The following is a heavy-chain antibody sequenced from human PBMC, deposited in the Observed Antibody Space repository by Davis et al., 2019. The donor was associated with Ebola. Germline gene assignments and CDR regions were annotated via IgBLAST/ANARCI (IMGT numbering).Heavy chain of an antibody. J-gene: IGHJ5*02. CDR3: ARDITLRGPFDP. CDR1: GFTFSSNY. D-gene: IGHD3-10*01. Sequence: GESLKISCAASGFTFSSNYMSWVRQAPGKGLEWVSVIYSGGSTYYADSVKGRFTLSRDNSKNTLYLQMNSLRAEDTAVYYCARDITLRGPFDPWGQGTLVTVSS. V-gene: IGHV3-66*01. CDR2: IYSGGST.